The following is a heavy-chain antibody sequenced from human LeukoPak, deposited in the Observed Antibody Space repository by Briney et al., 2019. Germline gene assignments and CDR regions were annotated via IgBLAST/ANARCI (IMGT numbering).Heavy chain of an antibody. J-gene: IGHJ4*02. CDR1: GFTFSSYG. V-gene: IGHV3-33*06. D-gene: IGHD6-13*01. Sequence: GGSLRLSCAASGFTFSSYGTHWVRQAPGKGLEWVAVIWYDGSNKYYADSVKGRFTISRDNSKNTLYLQMNSLRAEDTAVYYCAKVLWIAAAEPFDYWGQGTLVTVSS. CDR3: AKVLWIAAAEPFDY. CDR2: IWYDGSNK.